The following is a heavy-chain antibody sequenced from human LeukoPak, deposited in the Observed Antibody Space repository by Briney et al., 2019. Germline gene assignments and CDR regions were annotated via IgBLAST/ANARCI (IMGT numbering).Heavy chain of an antibody. D-gene: IGHD3-22*01. V-gene: IGHV1-18*01. CDR3: ARGRWHYYDSSGYKRHPFDY. CDR1: GYTFTSYG. CDR2: ISAYNGNT. Sequence: ASVKVSCKASGYTFTSYGISWVRQAPGQGLEWMGWISAYNGNTNYAQKLQGRVTMTTDTSTSTAYMELRSLRSDDTAVYYCARGRWHYYDSSGYKRHPFDYWGQGTLVTVSS. J-gene: IGHJ4*02.